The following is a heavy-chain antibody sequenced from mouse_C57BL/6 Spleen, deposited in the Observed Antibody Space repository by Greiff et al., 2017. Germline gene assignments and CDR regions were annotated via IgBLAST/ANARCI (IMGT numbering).Heavy chain of an antibody. CDR3: ARNGNYEGDWLAY. Sequence: VQLQQSGAELVKPGASVKLSCTASGFNIKDYYMHWVKQRTEQGLAWIGRIDPEDGETKYAPKFQGKATITADTSANTAYLQLSSLKSEDTAVYYCARNGNYEGDWLAYWGQGTLVTVSA. J-gene: IGHJ3*01. V-gene: IGHV14-2*01. CDR1: GFNIKDYY. CDR2: IDPEDGET. D-gene: IGHD2-1*01.